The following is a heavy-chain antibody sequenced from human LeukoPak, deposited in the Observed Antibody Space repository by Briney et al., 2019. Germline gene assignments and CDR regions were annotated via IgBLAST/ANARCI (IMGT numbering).Heavy chain of an antibody. V-gene: IGHV1-8*01. CDR2: KNPNSGNT. Sequence: GASVKVSCKASGYTFTSHDINWVRQATGQGLEWLGWKNPNSGNTGYAQKFQGRVTMTRNTSISTAYMELSSLRSEDTAVYYCARVAVVVPAAILWYYYYGMDVWGQGTTVTVSS. CDR3: ARVAVVVPAAILWYYYYGMDV. D-gene: IGHD2-2*01. J-gene: IGHJ6*02. CDR1: GYTFTSHD.